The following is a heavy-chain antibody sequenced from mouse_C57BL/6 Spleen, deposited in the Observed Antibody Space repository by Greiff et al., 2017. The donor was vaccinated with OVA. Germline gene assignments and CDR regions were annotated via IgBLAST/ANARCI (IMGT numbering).Heavy chain of an antibody. D-gene: IGHD1-1*01. CDR1: GYTFTDCE. Sequence: QVQLKESGAELVRPGASVTLSCKASGYTFTDCEMHWVKQTPVHGLEWIGAIDPETGGTAYNQKFKGKAILTADKSSSTAYMELRSLTSEDSAVYYCTRAGVITTVVAHWYFDVWGTGTTVTVSS. J-gene: IGHJ1*03. CDR2: IDPETGGT. V-gene: IGHV1-15*01. CDR3: TRAGVITTVVAHWYFDV.